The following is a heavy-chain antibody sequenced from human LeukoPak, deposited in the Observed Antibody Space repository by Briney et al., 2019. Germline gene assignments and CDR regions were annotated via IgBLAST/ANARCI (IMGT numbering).Heavy chain of an antibody. CDR3: ARDPSSSWFRDYAFDI. J-gene: IGHJ3*02. Sequence: SQTLSLTCAISGDSVSSNSAAWHWIRQSPSRGLEWLGRTYYRSKWYDDYAVSVKSRITINSDTSKNQFSLQLNSVTPEGTAVYYCARDPSSSWFRDYAFDIWGQGTMVTVSS. CDR2: TYYRSKWYD. V-gene: IGHV6-1*01. CDR1: GDSVSSNSAA. D-gene: IGHD6-13*01.